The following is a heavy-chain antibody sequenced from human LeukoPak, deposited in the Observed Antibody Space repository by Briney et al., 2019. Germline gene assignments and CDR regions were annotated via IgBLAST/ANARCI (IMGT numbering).Heavy chain of an antibody. CDR3: AKDGPTCITIFCGLDY. V-gene: IGHV3-30*02. J-gene: IGHJ4*02. D-gene: IGHD3-9*01. Sequence: GGSLRLSCAASGFTFSDYYMSWVRQAPGKGLEWVAFIRYDGSNKYYADSVKGRFTISRDNSKNSLYLQMNSLRAEDTAVYYCAKDGPTCITIFCGLDYWGQGTLVTVSS. CDR2: IRYDGSNK. CDR1: GFTFSDYY.